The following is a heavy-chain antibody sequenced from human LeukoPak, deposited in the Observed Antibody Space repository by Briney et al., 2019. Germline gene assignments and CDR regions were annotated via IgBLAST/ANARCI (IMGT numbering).Heavy chain of an antibody. J-gene: IGHJ4*02. V-gene: IGHV1-2*02. CDR3: ARAWDSSRRAFDY. D-gene: IGHD6-13*01. CDR1: GYTFTGYY. Sequence: RASVKVSCKASGYTFTGYYMHWVRQAPGQGLEWMGWINPNSGGPNYAQKFQGRVTMTRDTSISTAYMELSRLRSDDTAVYYCARAWDSSRRAFDYWGQGTLVTVSS. CDR2: INPNSGGP.